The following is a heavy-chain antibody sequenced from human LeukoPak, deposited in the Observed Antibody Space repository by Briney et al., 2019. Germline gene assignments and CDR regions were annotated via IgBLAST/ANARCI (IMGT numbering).Heavy chain of an antibody. V-gene: IGHV3-30*02. J-gene: IGHJ4*02. Sequence: GGSLRLSCAASGFTFSSYGMHWVRQAPGKGLEWVAFIRCDGSNKYYADSVKGRFTISRDNSKSTLYLQMNSLRAEDTAVYYCATFTYYYDSSGYSQGDYWGQGTLVTVSS. D-gene: IGHD3-22*01. CDR3: ATFTYYYDSSGYSQGDY. CDR1: GFTFSSYG. CDR2: IRCDGSNK.